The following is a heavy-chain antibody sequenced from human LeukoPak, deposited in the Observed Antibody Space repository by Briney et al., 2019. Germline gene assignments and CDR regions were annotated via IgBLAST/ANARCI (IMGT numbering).Heavy chain of an antibody. CDR1: GSTLTELS. CDR3: ATDGNWNYVLWGD. J-gene: IGHJ4*02. Sequence: ASVKVSCKVSGSTLTELSMHWVRQAPGKGLEWMGGFDPEDGETIYAQKFQGRVTMNEDTSTDTAYMELSSLRSEDTAVYYCATDGNWNYVLWGDWGQGTLVTVSS. V-gene: IGHV1-24*01. D-gene: IGHD1-7*01. CDR2: FDPEDGET.